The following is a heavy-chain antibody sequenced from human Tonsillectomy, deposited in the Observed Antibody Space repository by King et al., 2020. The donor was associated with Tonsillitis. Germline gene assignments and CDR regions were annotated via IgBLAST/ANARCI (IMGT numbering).Heavy chain of an antibody. D-gene: IGHD4-17*01. CDR3: ARLDGALEYYYYGMDV. J-gene: IGHJ6*02. Sequence: VQLVESGGGVVQPGRSLRHSCAASGFTFSSYAMHWVRQTPGKGLDWVAFISFDGSNKYCADSVKGRFTISRDNSKNTLDLQMDSLRAEDTAVYYCARLDGALEYYYYGMDVWGQGTTVIVSS. V-gene: IGHV3-30-3*01. CDR2: ISFDGSNK. CDR1: GFTFSSYA.